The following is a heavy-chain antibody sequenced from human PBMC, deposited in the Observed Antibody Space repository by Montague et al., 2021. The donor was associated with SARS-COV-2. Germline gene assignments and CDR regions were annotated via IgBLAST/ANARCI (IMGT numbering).Heavy chain of an antibody. CDR1: GGSITNYY. D-gene: IGHD1-26*01. Sequence: SETLSLTCTVSGGSITNYYWTWIRQSPGRGLEWIGYIYYSATTNYNPSLKSRVTMSIDTSKNQFSLSLSSVTAADSAVYYCARLRRGTYYVSLDPWGQGALVSVSS. V-gene: IGHV4-59*12. CDR3: ARLRRGTYYVSLDP. CDR2: IYYSATT. J-gene: IGHJ5*02.